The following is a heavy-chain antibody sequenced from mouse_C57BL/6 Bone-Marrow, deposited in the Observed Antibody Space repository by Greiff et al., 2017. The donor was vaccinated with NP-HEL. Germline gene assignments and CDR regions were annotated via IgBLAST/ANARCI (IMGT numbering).Heavy chain of an antibody. CDR3: ASFDGYYVRFAY. V-gene: IGHV1-19*01. CDR2: INPYNGGT. CDR1: GYTFTDYY. Sequence: VQLQQSGPVLVKPGASVKMSCKASGYTFTDYYMNWVKQSHGKSLEWIGVINPYNGGTSYNQKFKGKATLTVDQSSSTAYMELNRLTSEDSSVYYCASFDGYYVRFAYWCQGTLVTVSA. D-gene: IGHD2-3*01. J-gene: IGHJ3*01.